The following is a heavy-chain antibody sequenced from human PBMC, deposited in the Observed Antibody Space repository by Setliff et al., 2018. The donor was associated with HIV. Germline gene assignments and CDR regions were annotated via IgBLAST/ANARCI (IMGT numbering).Heavy chain of an antibody. CDR1: GGSISSGTYY. D-gene: IGHD3-22*01. CDR2: IYHSGST. J-gene: IGHJ4*02. Sequence: LSLTCTVPGGSISSGTYYWTWIRQHPGKGLEWIGYIYHSGSTYYNPSLKSRLTISVDTSKNQFSLKLGSVTAADTAFYYCARAFYYDSSVDYWGQGTLVTVPQ. V-gene: IGHV4-31*03. CDR3: ARAFYYDSSVDY.